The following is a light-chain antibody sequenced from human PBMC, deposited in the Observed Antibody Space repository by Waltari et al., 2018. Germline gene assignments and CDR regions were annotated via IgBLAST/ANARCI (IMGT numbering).Light chain of an antibody. CDR1: ALPKQY. J-gene: IGLJ2*01. CDR2: KDI. CDR3: QSADSSASYKV. V-gene: IGLV3-25*03. Sequence: SYELSQPPSVSVSPGQTARITCSGDALPKQYAFWYRQRPGQAPVLLIYKDIEGPSGILERFSGSSSGTSVTLTISGVQAEDEADYYCQSADSSASYKVFGGGTKLTVL.